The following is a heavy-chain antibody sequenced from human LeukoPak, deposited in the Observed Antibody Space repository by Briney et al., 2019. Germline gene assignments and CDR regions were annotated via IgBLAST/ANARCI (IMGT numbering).Heavy chain of an antibody. CDR1: GYTFKNYD. CDR2: MNPNSGNT. J-gene: IGHJ6*03. D-gene: IGHD3-10*01. CDR3: ARPLGDYYYYMDV. Sequence: ASVKVSCKASGYTFKNYDIDWVRQATGQGLEWMGWMNPNSGNTGFAQKFQDRVSMTRDTSISTAYMELSSLRSEDTAVYYCARPLGDYYYYMDVWGKGTTVTVSS. V-gene: IGHV1-8*02.